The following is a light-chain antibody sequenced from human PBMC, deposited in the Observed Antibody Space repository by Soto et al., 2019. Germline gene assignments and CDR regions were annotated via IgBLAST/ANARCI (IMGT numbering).Light chain of an antibody. CDR2: DVS. J-gene: IGLJ1*01. Sequence: QSVLTQPASVSGSHGQSITISCTGTSSDIGAYNYVSWYQQHPGKAPKLMIYDVSNRPSGVSNRFSGSKSGNTASLTISGLQAEDESDYYCSSYKSSTSFYFGTGTKVTVL. V-gene: IGLV2-14*01. CDR3: SSYKSSTSFY. CDR1: SSDIGAYNY.